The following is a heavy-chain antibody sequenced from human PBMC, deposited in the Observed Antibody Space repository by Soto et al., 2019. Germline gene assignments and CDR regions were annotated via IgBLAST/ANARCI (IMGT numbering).Heavy chain of an antibody. D-gene: IGHD3-3*01. J-gene: IGHJ4*02. CDR3: EHRLGGYGVVTHFNY. V-gene: IGHV2-5*02. CDR2: IYWDDDR. Sequence: SGPTLVNPTQTLTLTCTFSGFSFRTSGVGVGWIRQPPGKALEWLALIYWDDDRRYSPSLKDRVTITKDTSKSQVVLTMTKVDTSDTGTYYCEHRLGGYGVVTHFNYWGQGIPVTVSS. CDR1: GFSFRTSGVG.